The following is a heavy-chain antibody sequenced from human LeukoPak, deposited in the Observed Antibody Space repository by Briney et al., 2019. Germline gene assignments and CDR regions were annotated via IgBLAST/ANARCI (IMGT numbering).Heavy chain of an antibody. D-gene: IGHD5-24*01. Sequence: GGSLRLSCAASGFTFSSYGMHWVRQAPGKGLEWVAVISYDGSTKYYADSVKGRFTISRDNSKNTLYLQMNSLRAEDTAVCYCAKDRAWGQGTLVTVSS. CDR1: GFTFSSYG. CDR3: AKDRA. V-gene: IGHV3-30*18. CDR2: ISYDGSTK. J-gene: IGHJ5*02.